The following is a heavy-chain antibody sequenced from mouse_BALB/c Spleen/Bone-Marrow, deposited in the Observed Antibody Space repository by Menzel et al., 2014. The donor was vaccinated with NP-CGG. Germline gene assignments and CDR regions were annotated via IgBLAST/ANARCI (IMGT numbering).Heavy chain of an antibody. CDR1: GFTFSSFG. J-gene: IGHJ4*01. D-gene: IGHD2-10*02. V-gene: IGHV5-17*02. CDR2: ISRGSSTI. Sequence: EVHSVESGGGLVQPGGSRKLSCAASGFTFSSFGIHWVRQAPQKGLEWVAYISRGSSTIYYADTVKGRFTISRDNPKNTLFLQMTSLRSEDSAMYYCARSGYGDYYAMDYWGQGTSVTVSS. CDR3: ARSGYGDYYAMDY.